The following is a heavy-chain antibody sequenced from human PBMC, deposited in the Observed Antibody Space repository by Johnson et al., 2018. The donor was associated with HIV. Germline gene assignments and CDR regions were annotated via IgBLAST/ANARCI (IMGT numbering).Heavy chain of an antibody. Sequence: VQLVESGGGVVRPGGSLRLSCAASGFTFDYYGMTWVRQTPGKGLEWVSGINWNGGSIGYADSVKGRFTISRDNTKNSLYLQMTSLSPAETAVYYCARARRVAGTIVAFEIRRQGTMVTVSS. D-gene: IGHD6-19*01. CDR3: ARARRVAGTIVAFEI. V-gene: IGHV3-20*04. J-gene: IGHJ3*02. CDR2: INWNGGSI. CDR1: GFTFDYYG.